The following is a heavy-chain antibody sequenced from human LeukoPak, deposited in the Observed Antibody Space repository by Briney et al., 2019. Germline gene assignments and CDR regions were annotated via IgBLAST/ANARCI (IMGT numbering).Heavy chain of an antibody. CDR3: AKKSVADTPPIY. CDR1: GYTFTSYY. CDR2: INPSGGST. V-gene: IGHV1-46*01. D-gene: IGHD6-19*01. Sequence: ASVKVSCKASGYTFTSYYMHWVRQAPGQGLEWMGIINPSGGSTSYAQKFQGRVTMTRDTSTSTVYMELSSLRSEDTAVYYCAKKSVADTPPIYWGQGTLVTVST. J-gene: IGHJ4*02.